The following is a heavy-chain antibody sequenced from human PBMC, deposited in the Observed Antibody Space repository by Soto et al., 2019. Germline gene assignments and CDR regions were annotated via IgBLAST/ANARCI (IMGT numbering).Heavy chain of an antibody. J-gene: IGHJ4*02. CDR2: ISYDGSNK. D-gene: IGHD1-26*01. Sequence: GGSLRLSCAASGFTFSSYGMHWVRQAPGKGLEWVAVISYDGSNKYYADSVKGRFTISRDNSKNTLYLQMNSLRAEDTAVYYCAKDRLVGGSYNYFDYWGQGTLVTVSS. CDR1: GFTFSSYG. CDR3: AKDRLVGGSYNYFDY. V-gene: IGHV3-30*18.